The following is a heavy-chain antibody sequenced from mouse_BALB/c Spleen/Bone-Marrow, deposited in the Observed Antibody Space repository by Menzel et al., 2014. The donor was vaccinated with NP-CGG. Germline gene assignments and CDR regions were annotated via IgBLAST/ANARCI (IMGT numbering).Heavy chain of an antibody. D-gene: IGHD2-3*01. CDR1: GFDFSRYW. V-gene: IGHV4-1*02. CDR2: INPDSSTI. CDR3: SRLGYYGGFAY. J-gene: IGHJ3*01. Sequence: EVKVVESGGGLVHPGGSLKLSCAASGFDFSRYWMGWVRQAPGKGLEWIGEINPDSSTINYTPSLKDKFIISRDNAKNTLYLQMSKVRSEDTALYYCSRLGYYGGFAYWGQGTLVTVPA.